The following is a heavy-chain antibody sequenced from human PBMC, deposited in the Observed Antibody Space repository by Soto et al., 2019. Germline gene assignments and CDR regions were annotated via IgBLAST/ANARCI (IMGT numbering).Heavy chain of an antibody. CDR1: GGSISSYY. CDR2: IYYSGST. D-gene: IGHD2-21*01. J-gene: IGHJ4*02. V-gene: IGHV4-59*08. CDR3: VSLLHCGAGACIFDY. Sequence: PSETLSLTCTVSGGSISSYYWSWIRQPPGKGLEWIGYIYYSGSTNYNPSLKSRVTISVDTSKNQLSLKLSSVTAADTSFYYCVSLLHCGAGACIFDYWGQGILVTVSS.